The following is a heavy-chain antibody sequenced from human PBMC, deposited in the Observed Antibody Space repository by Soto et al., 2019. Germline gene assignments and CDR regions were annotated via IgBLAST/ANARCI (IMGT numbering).Heavy chain of an antibody. CDR1: GFTFSSYA. D-gene: IGHD3-10*01. J-gene: IGHJ6*03. CDR2: ISGSGGST. V-gene: IGHV3-23*01. Sequence: PGGSLRLSCAASGFTFSSYAMSWVRQAPGKGLEWVSAISGSGGSTYYADSVKGRFTISRDNSKNTLYLQMNSLRAEDTAVYYCARGGYGSGSSNYYYYYMDVWGKGTTVTVSS. CDR3: ARGGYGSGSSNYYYYYMDV.